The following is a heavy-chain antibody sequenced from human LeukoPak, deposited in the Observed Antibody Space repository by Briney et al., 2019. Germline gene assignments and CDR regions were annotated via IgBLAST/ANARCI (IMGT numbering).Heavy chain of an antibody. CDR1: GGTFSSYA. CDR3: ASAAGQWLFQGQFDY. J-gene: IGHJ4*02. V-gene: IGHV1-69*04. Sequence: RASVKVSCKASGGTFSSYAISWVRQAPGQGLEWMGRIIPILGIANYAQKFQGRVTITADKSTSTAYMELSSLRSEDTAVYYCASAAGQWLFQGQFDYWGQGTLVTVSS. CDR2: IIPILGIA. D-gene: IGHD6-19*01.